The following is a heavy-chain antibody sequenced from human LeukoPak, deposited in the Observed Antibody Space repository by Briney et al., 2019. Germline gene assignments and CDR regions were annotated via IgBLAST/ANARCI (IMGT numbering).Heavy chain of an antibody. Sequence: PSETLSLTCTVSGGSISSYYWSWIRQPPGKGLEWIAYIDYDGSAKYRPSLKSRVTISVDTSKNQFSLKLNPVIAADTAVYYCARDGDPDWGQGTLVTVSS. CDR3: ARDGDPD. J-gene: IGHJ4*02. CDR2: IDYDGSA. D-gene: IGHD4-17*01. V-gene: IGHV4-59*01. CDR1: GGSISSYY.